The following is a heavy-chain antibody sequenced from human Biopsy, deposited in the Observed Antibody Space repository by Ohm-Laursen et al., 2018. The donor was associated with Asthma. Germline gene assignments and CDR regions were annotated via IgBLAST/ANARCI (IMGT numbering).Heavy chain of an antibody. CDR2: IYYSGST. Sequence: SDTLSLTCTVSYGSITSGGYYWTWIRQHPGKGLEWIGFIYYSGSTYYNPSLKSRVTIAVETSKNQFSLTLTSVTAADTAVYYCARAQDYYDSRGYYRSFDYWGQGTLVTVSS. D-gene: IGHD3-22*01. V-gene: IGHV4-31*03. J-gene: IGHJ4*02. CDR1: YGSITSGGYY. CDR3: ARAQDYYDSRGYYRSFDY.